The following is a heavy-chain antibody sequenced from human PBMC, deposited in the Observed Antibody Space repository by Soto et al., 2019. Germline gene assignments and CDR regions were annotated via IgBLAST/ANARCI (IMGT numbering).Heavy chain of an antibody. CDR1: GFTFSTYA. Sequence: QVQLVESGGGVVQPGRSLRLSCAASGFTFSTYAMHWVRQAPGTGLDWVAVIWYDGSNQYYADSVKGRFTISSNNTKNSLYLERVTCRTYGTAVYYCTRGGLDVDGAHRGCIDPGGQGTLFTVSS. J-gene: IGHJ5*02. CDR2: IWYDGSNQ. CDR3: TRGGLDVDGAHRGCIDP. V-gene: IGHV3-33*01. D-gene: IGHD2-2*03.